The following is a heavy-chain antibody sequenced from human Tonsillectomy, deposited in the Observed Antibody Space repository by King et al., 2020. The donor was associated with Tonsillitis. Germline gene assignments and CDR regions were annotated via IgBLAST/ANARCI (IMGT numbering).Heavy chain of an antibody. CDR1: GFSLSTDGVG. CDR2: IYWDDDK. J-gene: IGHJ5*02. V-gene: IGHV2-5*02. D-gene: IGHD6-13*01. Sequence: ITLKESGPTLVKPTQTLTLTCTCSGFSLSTDGVGVAWIRQPPGKALEWLAIIYWDDDKHYTPSLKRRLTITKDTSKNQVVLTMTNMDPEDTATYYCAHTGYSTIWSVFGDWCDPWGQGALVTVAS. CDR3: AHTGYSTIWSVFGDWCDP.